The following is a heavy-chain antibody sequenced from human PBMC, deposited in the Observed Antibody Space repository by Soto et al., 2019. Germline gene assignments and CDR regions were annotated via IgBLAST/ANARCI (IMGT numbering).Heavy chain of an antibody. CDR3: ASRDPGTSVDY. Sequence: QVQLQESGPGLVKPSGTLSLTCAVSGASFTSNDWWTWVRQPPGRGLEWIGEIYRTGSTNYNPSLKSRVTLSLDKADNQFPLKVASPAAADTAVYYCASRDPGTSVDYWGQGTLVTVSS. D-gene: IGHD1-7*01. J-gene: IGHJ4*02. V-gene: IGHV4-4*02. CDR1: GASFTSNDW. CDR2: IYRTGST.